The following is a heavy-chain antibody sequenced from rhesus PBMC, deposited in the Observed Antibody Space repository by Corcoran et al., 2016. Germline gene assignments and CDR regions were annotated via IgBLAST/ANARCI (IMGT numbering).Heavy chain of an antibody. Sequence: QVQLQESGPGLVKPSETLSLTCAVSGGSISSGYGWSWIRQPPGKGLEWIGYIYGSSGNTYYNPYLKSRVTSSKDASKNQFSRKLSSVTAAETAVYYCARNGPHSGSYYYVVSPRTGAFDFWGQGLRVTVSS. CDR1: GGSISSGYG. CDR3: ARNGPHSGSYYYVVSPRTGAFDF. D-gene: IGHD3-16*01. J-gene: IGHJ3*01. V-gene: IGHV4S7*01. CDR2: IYGSSGNT.